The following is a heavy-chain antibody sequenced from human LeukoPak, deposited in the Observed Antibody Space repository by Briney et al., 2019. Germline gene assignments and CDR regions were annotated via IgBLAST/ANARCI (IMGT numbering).Heavy chain of an antibody. D-gene: IGHD3-22*01. Sequence: ASVKVSCKASGYTFTSYGISWVRQAPGQGLEWMGWISAYNGNTNYAQKLQGRVTMTTDTSTSTAYMELRSLRSDDTAVYYCARDPENYYDGSGYYSRGAFDIWGQGTMVTVSS. J-gene: IGHJ3*02. CDR3: ARDPENYYDGSGYYSRGAFDI. CDR2: ISAYNGNT. CDR1: GYTFTSYG. V-gene: IGHV1-18*01.